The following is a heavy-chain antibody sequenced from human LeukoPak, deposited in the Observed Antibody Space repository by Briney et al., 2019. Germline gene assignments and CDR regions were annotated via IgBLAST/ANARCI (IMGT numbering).Heavy chain of an antibody. CDR1: GFTFSSYA. V-gene: IGHV3-23*01. Sequence: GGSLRLSCAASGFTFSSYAMSWVRQAPGKGLEWVSAISGSGGSTYYADSVKGRFTISRDNSKDTLYLQMNSLRAEDTAVYYCAKYYGSGSYSFFDYWGQGTLVTVSS. CDR3: AKYYGSGSYSFFDY. D-gene: IGHD3-10*01. CDR2: ISGSGGST. J-gene: IGHJ4*02.